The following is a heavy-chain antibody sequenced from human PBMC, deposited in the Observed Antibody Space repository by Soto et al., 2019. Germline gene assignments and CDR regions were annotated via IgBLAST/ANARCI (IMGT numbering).Heavy chain of an antibody. D-gene: IGHD2-15*01. J-gene: IGHJ5*02. CDR1: GFTFSSYA. CDR3: ARDSGVIAAQDWLDP. Sequence: QVQLVESGGGVVQPGRSLRLSCAASGFTFSSYAMHWVRQAPGKGLEWMTVISYDGNRKYYADSVKGRFTISRDNSKNTLYLQTNSLRAEDTAVYHCARDSGVIAAQDWLDPWGQGTLVTVSS. CDR2: ISYDGNRK. V-gene: IGHV3-30-3*01.